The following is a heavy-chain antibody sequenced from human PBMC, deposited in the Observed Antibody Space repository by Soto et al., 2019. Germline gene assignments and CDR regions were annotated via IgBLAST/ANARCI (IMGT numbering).Heavy chain of an antibody. D-gene: IGHD4-4*01. CDR1: GGSISSGGYY. J-gene: IGHJ6*02. CDR3: ARSSTVTTMVYVMDV. Sequence: SQTLSLTCTVSGGSISSGGYYWSWIRQHPGKGLEWIRHIYYSGSTYYNPSLKSRVTISVDTSKNQFSLKLSSVTAADTAVYCCARSSTVTTMVYVMDVWGQGTTVTVSS. CDR2: IYYSGST. V-gene: IGHV4-31*03.